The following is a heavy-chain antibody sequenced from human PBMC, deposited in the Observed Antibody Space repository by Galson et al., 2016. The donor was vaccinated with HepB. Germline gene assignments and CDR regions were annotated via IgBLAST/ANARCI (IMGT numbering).Heavy chain of an antibody. CDR2: INPTSGSA. D-gene: IGHD2-15*01. CDR1: GYTFTSYY. CDR3: ARDLRLPLGYCSGDRCYYFDH. Sequence: SVKVSCKASGYTFTSYYIHWVRQAPGQGLEWMGIINPTSGSANYAQRFQGRVTMTRDTSTRTVYMELSSLRSEDTAVYYCARDLRLPLGYCSGDRCYYFDHWGQGTLVTVSS. V-gene: IGHV1-46*01. J-gene: IGHJ4*02.